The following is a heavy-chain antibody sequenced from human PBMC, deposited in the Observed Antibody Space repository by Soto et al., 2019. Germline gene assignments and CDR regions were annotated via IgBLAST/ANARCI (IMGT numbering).Heavy chain of an antibody. CDR1: GFTFRDYY. CDR2: ISSSSSYT. J-gene: IGHJ6*02. CDR3: ARARPYSSRGVDV. D-gene: IGHD6-13*01. Sequence: GGSLRLSCAASGFTFRDYYMSWIRQAPGKGLEWVSYISSSSSYTNYADSVKGRFTISRDNAKNSLYLQMNSLRAEDTAVYYCARARPYSSRGVDVWGQGTTVTVSS. V-gene: IGHV3-11*06.